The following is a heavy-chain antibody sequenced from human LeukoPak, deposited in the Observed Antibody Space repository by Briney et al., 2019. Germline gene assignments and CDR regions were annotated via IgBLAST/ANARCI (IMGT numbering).Heavy chain of an antibody. V-gene: IGHV4-4*02. CDR2: IYYSGST. CDR3: ARTPKTVKNYYYMDV. D-gene: IGHD4-17*01. Sequence: SGTLSLTCAVSGGSISSSNWWSWVRQPPGKGLEWIGSIYYSGSTYYNPSLKSRVTISVDTSKDQFSLKVSSVTAADTAVYYCARTPKTVKNYYYMDVWGKGTTVTISS. J-gene: IGHJ6*03. CDR1: GGSISSSNW.